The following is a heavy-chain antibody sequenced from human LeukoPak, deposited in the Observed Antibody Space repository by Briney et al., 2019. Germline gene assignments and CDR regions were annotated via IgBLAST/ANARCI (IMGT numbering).Heavy chain of an antibody. D-gene: IGHD1-1*01. J-gene: IGHJ4*02. CDR1: GFTFSTYA. Sequence: GGSLRLSCEASGFTFSTYAMYWVRQAPGRGLEWVSGITRSGTDTYYADSVKGRFTTSRDNSKNTLYLQMNSLRAEDTAVYYCAKGLKLESRLEYWGQGTLVTVSS. V-gene: IGHV3-23*01. CDR2: ITRSGTDT. CDR3: AKGLKLESRLEY.